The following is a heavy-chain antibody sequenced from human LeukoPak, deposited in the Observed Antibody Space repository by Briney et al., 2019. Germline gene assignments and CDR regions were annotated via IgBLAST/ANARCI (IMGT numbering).Heavy chain of an antibody. J-gene: IGHJ4*02. CDR3: ATSASGSSSYRADY. CDR1: GFTFSSYA. CDR2: ISGSGGST. D-gene: IGHD2-2*01. V-gene: IGHV3-23*01. Sequence: GGSLRLSCAASGFTFSSYAMHWVRQAPGKGLEWVSAISGSGGSTYYADSVKGRFTISRDNSKNTLYLQMNSLRAEDTAVYYCATSASGSSSYRADYWGQGTLVTVSS.